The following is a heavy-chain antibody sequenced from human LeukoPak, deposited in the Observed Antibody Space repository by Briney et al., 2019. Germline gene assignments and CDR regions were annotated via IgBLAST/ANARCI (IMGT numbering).Heavy chain of an antibody. D-gene: IGHD2-8*01. Sequence: GASVEVSCKASGYNFISYYMHWVRQAPGQGLEWMGIINPSGGSTSYAQKFQDRVTMTRDTSTSTVYMELSSLKSEDTAVYYCAREDVVLVDAVRYYYYGMDVWGQGTTVTVSS. V-gene: IGHV1-46*01. J-gene: IGHJ6*02. CDR1: GYNFISYY. CDR2: INPSGGST. CDR3: AREDVVLVDAVRYYYYGMDV.